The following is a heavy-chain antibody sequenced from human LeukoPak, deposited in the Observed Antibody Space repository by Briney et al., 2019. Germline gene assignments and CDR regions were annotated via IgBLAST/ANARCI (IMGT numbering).Heavy chain of an antibody. CDR3: ARDHLYCSGGSCYWFDP. J-gene: IGHJ5*02. D-gene: IGHD2-15*01. CDR2: IYTSGST. Sequence: SETLSLTCTVSGGSISSYYWSWIRQPAGKGLEWIGRIYTSGSTNYNPSLKSRVTMSVDTSKNQFSLKLSSVTAADTAVYYCARDHLYCSGGSCYWFDPWGQGTLVTVSS. V-gene: IGHV4-4*07. CDR1: GGSISSYY.